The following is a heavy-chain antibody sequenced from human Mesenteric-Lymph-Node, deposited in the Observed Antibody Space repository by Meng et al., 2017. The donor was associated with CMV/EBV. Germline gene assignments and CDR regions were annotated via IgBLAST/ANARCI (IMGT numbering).Heavy chain of an antibody. J-gene: IGHJ4*02. D-gene: IGHD3-10*02. V-gene: IGHV1-2*02. CDR3: ARRPISYVTTWEHYDDY. CDR2: INCKTAGT. Sequence: GESLKISCAASGYTFTDYYLHWVRQAPGQGLEWMGWINCKTAGTDSARSFRGRVTMTRDTSISTAYLELGSLRSDDTAVYFCARRPISYVTTWEHYDDYWGQGTLVTVSS. CDR1: GYTFTDYY.